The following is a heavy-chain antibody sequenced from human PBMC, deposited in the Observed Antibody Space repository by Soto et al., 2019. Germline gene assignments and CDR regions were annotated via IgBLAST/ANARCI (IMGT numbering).Heavy chain of an antibody. Sequence: QVPLVQSGAEVKKPGASVKVSCKASGYTFTSYAMHWVRQAPGQRLGWMGWINAGNGNTKYSQKFQGRVTITRDTSGSTEYMELSSLRSEDTAVDYCARGPAGSGWLQIHLYWYFDLVGRGTLVTVSS. CDR3: ARGPAGSGWLQIHLYWYFDL. J-gene: IGHJ2*01. CDR1: GYTFTSYA. D-gene: IGHD6-25*01. V-gene: IGHV1-3*01. CDR2: INAGNGNT.